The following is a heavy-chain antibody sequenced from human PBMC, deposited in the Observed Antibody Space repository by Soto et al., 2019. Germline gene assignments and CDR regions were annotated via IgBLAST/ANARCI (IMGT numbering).Heavy chain of an antibody. CDR3: AKGGIVVVPAAIGTGRAFDS. CDR1: GFTFSSYA. D-gene: IGHD2-2*02. Sequence: GGSLRLSCAASGFTFSSYAMSWVRQAPGKGLEWVSAISGSGGSTYYADSVKGRFTISRDNSKNTLYLQMNSLRAEDTAVYYCAKGGIVVVPAAIGTGRAFDSWGQGTMVTVSS. CDR2: ISGSGGST. J-gene: IGHJ3*02. V-gene: IGHV3-23*01.